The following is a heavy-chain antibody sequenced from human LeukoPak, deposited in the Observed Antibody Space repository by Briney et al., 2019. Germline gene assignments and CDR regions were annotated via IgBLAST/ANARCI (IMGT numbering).Heavy chain of an antibody. Sequence: PSETLSLTCTVSGGSISGYYWSWIRQPPGKGLEWIGYIYYSGSTNYNPSLKSRVTISVDTSKNQFSLKLSSVTAADTAVYYCARNLVPAAFDYWGQGTLVTVSS. CDR3: ARNLVPAAFDY. J-gene: IGHJ4*02. V-gene: IGHV4-59*01. CDR1: GGSISGYY. CDR2: IYYSGST. D-gene: IGHD2-2*01.